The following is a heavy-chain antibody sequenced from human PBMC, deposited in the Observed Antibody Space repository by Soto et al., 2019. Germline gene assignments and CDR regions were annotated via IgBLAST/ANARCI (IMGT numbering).Heavy chain of an antibody. CDR3: ARPPRADIVVVNAIAGSVGFGP. D-gene: IGHD2-21*01. CDR2: IFWDDDK. V-gene: IGHV2-5*02. Sequence: QITLKESGPTLVKPTQTLTLTCTFPGFSLSTSGVGVGWIRQPPGKALEWLALIFWDDDKRYSPSLKSRLTINQDAPKNQVDRTIHDLDPVDPDTDYCARPPRADIVVVNAIAGSVGFGPWGPGTLVTVSS. CDR1: GFSLSTSGVG. J-gene: IGHJ5*02.